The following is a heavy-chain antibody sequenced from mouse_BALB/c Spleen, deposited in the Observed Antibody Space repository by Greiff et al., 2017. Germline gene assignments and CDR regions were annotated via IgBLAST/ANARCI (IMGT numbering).Heavy chain of an antibody. D-gene: IGHD2-14*01. CDR3: ARGDRYGEAWFAY. CDR1: GYTFTSYV. Sequence: VQLKQSGPELVKPGASVKMSCKASGYTFTSYVMHWVKQKPGQGLEWIGYINPYNDGTKYNEKFKGKATLTSDKSSSTAYMELSSLTSEDSAVYYCARGDRYGEAWFAYWGQGTLVTVSA. J-gene: IGHJ3*01. V-gene: IGHV1-14*01. CDR2: INPYNDGT.